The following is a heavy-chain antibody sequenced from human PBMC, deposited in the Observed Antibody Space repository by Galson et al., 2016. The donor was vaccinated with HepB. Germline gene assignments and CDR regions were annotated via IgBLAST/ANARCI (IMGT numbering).Heavy chain of an antibody. CDR3: ARVYGINNNNGMEV. Sequence: CAISGDSVSSKTSAWNWIRQSPSRGLEWLGRTCYRSKWYFDYAESLKGRITINPDTSKNQFSLHLNSVTPGDTAIYFCARVYGINNNNGMEVWGQGTTVTVSS. CDR1: GDSVSSKTSA. CDR2: TCYRSKWYF. D-gene: IGHD1-14*01. J-gene: IGHJ6*02. V-gene: IGHV6-1*01.